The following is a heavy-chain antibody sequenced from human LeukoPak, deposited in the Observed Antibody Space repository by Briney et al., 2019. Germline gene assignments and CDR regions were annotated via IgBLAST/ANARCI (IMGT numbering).Heavy chain of an antibody. CDR1: GYTFTSYA. Sequence: ASVKVSCKASGYTFTSYAMHWVRQAPGQRLEWMGWINAGNGNTKYSQKFQGRVTITRDTSASTAYMELSSLRSEDTAVYYCARVLPRIAAAGIDYWGQGTLVTVSS. D-gene: IGHD6-13*01. CDR3: ARVLPRIAAAGIDY. V-gene: IGHV1-3*01. CDR2: INAGNGNT. J-gene: IGHJ4*02.